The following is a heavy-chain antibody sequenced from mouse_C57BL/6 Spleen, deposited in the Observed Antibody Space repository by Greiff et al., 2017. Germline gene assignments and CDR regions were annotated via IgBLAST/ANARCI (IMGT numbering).Heavy chain of an antibody. CDR2: IDPETGGT. CDR1: GYTFTDYE. Sequence: VQLQQSGAELVRPGASVTLSCKASGYTFTDYEMHWVKQTPVHGLEWIGAIDPETGGTAYNQKFKGKAILTADKSSSTAYMELRSLTSEDSAVYYCSRITTVVAEENYFDYWGQGTTLTVSS. CDR3: SRITTVVAEENYFDY. J-gene: IGHJ2*01. D-gene: IGHD1-1*01. V-gene: IGHV1-15*01.